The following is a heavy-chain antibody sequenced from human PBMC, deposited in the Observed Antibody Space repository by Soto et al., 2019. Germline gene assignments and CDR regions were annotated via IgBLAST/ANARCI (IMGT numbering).Heavy chain of an antibody. CDR1: GFTFSSYA. CDR3: AKDLRWSSSGFDY. CDR2: ISGSCGST. J-gene: IGHJ4*02. V-gene: IGHV3-23*01. D-gene: IGHD6-6*01. Sequence: GGSLRLSCAASGFTFSSYAMSWVRQAPGKGLEWVSAISGSCGSTYYADSVKGRFTISRDNSKNTLYLQMNSLRAEDTAVYYCAKDLRWSSSGFDYWGQGTLVTVSS.